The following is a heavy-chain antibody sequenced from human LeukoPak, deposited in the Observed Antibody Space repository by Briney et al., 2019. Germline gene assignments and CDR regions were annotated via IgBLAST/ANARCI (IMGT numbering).Heavy chain of an antibody. CDR2: IYYSGST. V-gene: IGHV4-59*01. CDR1: GGSISSYY. J-gene: IGHJ3*02. D-gene: IGHD3-16*02. Sequence: SETLSLTCTVSGGSISSYYWSWIRQPPGKGLEWIGYIYYSGSTNYNPSLKSRVTISVDTSKNQFSLKLSSVTAADTAVYYCARGSMITFGGVIAPYPGAFDIWGQGTMVTVSS. CDR3: ARGSMITFGGVIAPYPGAFDI.